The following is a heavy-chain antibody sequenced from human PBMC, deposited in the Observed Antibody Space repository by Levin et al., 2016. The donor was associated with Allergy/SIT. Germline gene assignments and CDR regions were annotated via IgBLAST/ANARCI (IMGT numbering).Heavy chain of an antibody. Sequence: SETLSLTCTVSGGSISSGSYYWSWIRQPAGKGLEWIGRIYTSGSTNYNPSLKSRVTISVDTSKNQFSLKLSSVTAADTAVYYCARTYYYDSSGFQDVWGQGTTVTVSS. CDR1: GGSISSGSYY. CDR2: IYTSGST. D-gene: IGHD3-22*01. CDR3: ARTYYYDSSGFQDV. J-gene: IGHJ6*02. V-gene: IGHV4-61*02.